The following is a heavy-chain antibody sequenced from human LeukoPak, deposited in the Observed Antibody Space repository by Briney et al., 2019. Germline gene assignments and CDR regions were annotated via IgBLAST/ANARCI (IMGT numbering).Heavy chain of an antibody. CDR1: GFTFSSYA. Sequence: GGSLRLSCAVSGFTFSSYAMTWVRQAPGKGLEWVSAISGSGGSTYYADSVKGRFTISRDNSKNTLYLQMNSLRAEDTAVYYCARNPAVAPGWYFDLWGRGTLVTVSS. J-gene: IGHJ2*01. CDR2: ISGSGGST. V-gene: IGHV3-23*01. D-gene: IGHD2-15*01. CDR3: ARNPAVAPGWYFDL.